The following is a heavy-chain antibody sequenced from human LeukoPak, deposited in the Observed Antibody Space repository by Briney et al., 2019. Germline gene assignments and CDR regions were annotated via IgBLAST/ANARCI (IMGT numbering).Heavy chain of an antibody. CDR1: GGSISSYY. J-gene: IGHJ6*02. CDR2: IYYSGST. Sequence: SETLSLTCTVSGGSISSYYWSWIRQPPGKGLEWIGYIYYSGSTNYNPSLKSRVTISVDTSKNQFSLKLSSVTAAGTAVYYCARSVVNYYYGMDVWGQGTTVTVSS. CDR3: ARSVVNYYYGMDV. V-gene: IGHV4-59*01.